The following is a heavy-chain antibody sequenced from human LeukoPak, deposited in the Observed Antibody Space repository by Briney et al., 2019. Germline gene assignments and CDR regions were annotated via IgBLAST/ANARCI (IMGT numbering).Heavy chain of an antibody. J-gene: IGHJ5*02. CDR3: ARNRYYYDSRSYGVPNWFDP. D-gene: IGHD3-10*01. CDR2: IYYSGST. CDR1: GGSISSSSYY. Sequence: PSETLSLTCTVSGGSISSSSYYWGWIRQPPGKGLEWIGSIYYSGSTYYNPSLKSRVTISVDTSKNQFSLKLSSVTAADTAVYFCARNRYYYDSRSYGVPNWFDPWGQGTLVTVSS. V-gene: IGHV4-39*01.